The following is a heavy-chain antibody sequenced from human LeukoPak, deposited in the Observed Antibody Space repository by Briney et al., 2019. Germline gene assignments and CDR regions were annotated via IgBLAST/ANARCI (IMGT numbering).Heavy chain of an antibody. CDR3: TVRRGYDFWSGYLY. CDR2: IYSGGST. D-gene: IGHD3-3*01. J-gene: IGHJ4*02. V-gene: IGHV3-53*04. CDR1: GFTVSSNC. Sequence: PGGSLRLSCAAFGFTVSSNCMSWVRQAPGKGLEWVSVIYSGGSTYYADSVKGRFTISRHNSKNTLYLQMNSLRAEDTAVYYCTVRRGYDFWSGYLYWGQGTLVTVSS.